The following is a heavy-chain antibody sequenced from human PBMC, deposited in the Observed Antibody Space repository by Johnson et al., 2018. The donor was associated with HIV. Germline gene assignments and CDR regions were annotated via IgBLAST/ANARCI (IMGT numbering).Heavy chain of an antibody. CDR3: ASEEWELLGDAFDI. CDR2: ISYDGSNK. D-gene: IGHD1-26*01. CDR1: GFTFSSYA. J-gene: IGHJ3*02. V-gene: IGHV3-30*04. Sequence: VQLVESGGGVVQPGRSLRLSCAASGFTFSSYAMHWVRQAPGKGLEWVAVISYDGSNKYYADSVKGRFTISRDNSKNTLYLQMNSLRAEDTAVYYCASEEWELLGDAFDIWGQGTMVTVSS.